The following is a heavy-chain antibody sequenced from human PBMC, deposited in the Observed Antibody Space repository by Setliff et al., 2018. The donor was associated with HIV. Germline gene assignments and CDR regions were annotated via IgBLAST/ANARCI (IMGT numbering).Heavy chain of an antibody. CDR3: ARAAPDYFDY. V-gene: IGHV3-23*01. Sequence: GGSLRLSCSGSGFTFKTFAMSWVRQAPGKGLEWVSDISGSGTGTYYAASLKGRFTVSRDNSRNTLFLQMNSLRAEDTAVYYCARAAPDYFDYWGQGTLVTVSS. CDR2: ISGSGTGT. J-gene: IGHJ4*02. CDR1: GFTFKTFA.